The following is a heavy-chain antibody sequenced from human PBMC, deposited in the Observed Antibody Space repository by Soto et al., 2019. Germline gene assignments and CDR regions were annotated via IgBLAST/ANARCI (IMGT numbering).Heavy chain of an antibody. J-gene: IGHJ4*02. Sequence: QVQLVESGGGVVQPGRSLRLSCAASGFTFSSYGMHWVRQAPGKGLEWVAVISYDGSNKYYADSVKGRFIISRDNSKNTLYLQMNSLRAGDTAVYYCAKDGDYVIIGDYWGQGTLVTVSS. D-gene: IGHD4-17*01. V-gene: IGHV3-30*18. CDR2: ISYDGSNK. CDR3: AKDGDYVIIGDY. CDR1: GFTFSSYG.